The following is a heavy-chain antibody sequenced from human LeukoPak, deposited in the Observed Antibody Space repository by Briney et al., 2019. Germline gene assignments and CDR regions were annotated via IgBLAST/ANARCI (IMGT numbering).Heavy chain of an antibody. Sequence: SETLSLTCTVSGSSISSYYWSWIRQPPGKGLEWIGYIYYSGSTNYNPSLKSRVTILVDTSKNQFSLKLSSVTAADTAVYYCANFPGTSRFEFWGQGTLVTVSS. J-gene: IGHJ4*02. CDR3: ANFPGTSRFEF. V-gene: IGHV4-59*01. CDR1: GSSISSYY. CDR2: IYYSGST. D-gene: IGHD1-26*01.